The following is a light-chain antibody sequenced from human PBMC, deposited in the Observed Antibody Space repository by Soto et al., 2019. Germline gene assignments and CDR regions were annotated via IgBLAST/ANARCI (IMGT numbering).Light chain of an antibody. CDR1: QSVSTK. J-gene: IGKJ1*01. CDR2: DAS. V-gene: IGKV3-15*01. Sequence: VMSQSPATLSVSPWESATLSCRDSQSVSTKLAWYQQQPGPPPMLLIYDASTRATGIPVRFSGSGSGTEFTPYIISVQSDDLTVFYCQQYHMWPRTFGQGTKVEI. CDR3: QQYHMWPRT.